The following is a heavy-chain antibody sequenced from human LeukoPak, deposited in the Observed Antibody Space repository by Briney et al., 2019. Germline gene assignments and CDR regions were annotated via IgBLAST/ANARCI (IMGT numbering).Heavy chain of an antibody. Sequence: WASVKVSCKASGYTFSNYGISWVRQAPGQGLEWMGIINPSGGSTSYAQKFQGRVTMTRDTSTSTVYMELSSLRSEDTAVYYCARGRVGATGWFDPWGQGTLVTVSS. V-gene: IGHV1-46*01. J-gene: IGHJ5*02. CDR2: INPSGGST. D-gene: IGHD1-26*01. CDR3: ARGRVGATGWFDP. CDR1: GYTFSNYG.